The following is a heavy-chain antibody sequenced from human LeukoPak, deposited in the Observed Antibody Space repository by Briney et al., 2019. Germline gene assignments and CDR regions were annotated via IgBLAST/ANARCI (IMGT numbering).Heavy chain of an antibody. D-gene: IGHD6-6*01. J-gene: IGHJ4*02. Sequence: PGGSLRLSCVASGFTFSYSWVSWVRQAPGKGLEWVANINQPGSLKSHVDSVKGRFTISRANASNSMFLQMNSLSADDTAVYYCARGLGKGSSDYWGQGTLVTVSS. CDR2: INQPGSLK. V-gene: IGHV3-7*03. CDR3: ARGLGKGSSDY. CDR1: GFTFSYSW.